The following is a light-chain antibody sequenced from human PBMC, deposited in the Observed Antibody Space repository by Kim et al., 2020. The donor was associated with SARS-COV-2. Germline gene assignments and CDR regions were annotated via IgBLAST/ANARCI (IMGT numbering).Light chain of an antibody. J-gene: IGKJ1*01. CDR3: QQYNNWPPWT. CDR1: QVVSSN. Sequence: SPGERATLSCRARQVVSSNLAWYQQKPGQAPRLLIYGASTRATGIPARFSGSGSGTEFTLTISSLQSEDFAVYYCQQYNNWPPWTFGQGTKVDIK. V-gene: IGKV3D-15*01. CDR2: GAS.